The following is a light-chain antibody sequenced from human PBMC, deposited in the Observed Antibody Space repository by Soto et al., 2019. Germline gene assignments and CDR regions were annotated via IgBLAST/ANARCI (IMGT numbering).Light chain of an antibody. V-gene: IGLV2-14*03. CDR2: DVS. CDR1: SSDVGTHNF. CDR3: SSFTTTNTYV. J-gene: IGLJ1*01. Sequence: QSALTQPACVSASPGQSIAMSCTGTSSDVGTHNFVSWYQQHPGKAPKLIIYDVSTRPSGVSDRFFGSKSGNTASLTISGLQAEDEADYYCSSFTTTNTYVFGTGTKVTVL.